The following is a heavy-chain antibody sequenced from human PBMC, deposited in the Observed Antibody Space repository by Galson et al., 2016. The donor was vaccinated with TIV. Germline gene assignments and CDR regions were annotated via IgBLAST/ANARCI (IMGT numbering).Heavy chain of an antibody. V-gene: IGHV4-61*02. CDR3: ARACRAALSGGSCLSAVDV. J-gene: IGHJ6*02. CDR2: IYASGST. CDR1: GGPMYSENYH. Sequence: LSLTCTVSGGPMYSENYHWTWIRQPAGKGLEWIGRIYASGSTTYNAFLKRRVTMSVDTSKNQFSLSLNSVTAAETAVYYCARACRAALSGGSCLSAVDVWGQGTTVIVSS. D-gene: IGHD2-15*01.